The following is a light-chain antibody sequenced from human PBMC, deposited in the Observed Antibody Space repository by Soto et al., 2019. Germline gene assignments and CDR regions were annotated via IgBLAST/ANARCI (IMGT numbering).Light chain of an antibody. J-gene: IGLJ1*01. V-gene: IGLV2-14*03. CDR1: GSDVDGYNY. CDR2: DVS. Sequence: QSVLTQPASVSGSPGQSITISCTGTGSDVDGYNYVSWYQQHPDKAPKLIIYDVSNRPSGVSNRFSGSKSGNTASLTISGLQAEDEADYYCTSYTSSSTGVFGTGTKVT. CDR3: TSYTSSSTGV.